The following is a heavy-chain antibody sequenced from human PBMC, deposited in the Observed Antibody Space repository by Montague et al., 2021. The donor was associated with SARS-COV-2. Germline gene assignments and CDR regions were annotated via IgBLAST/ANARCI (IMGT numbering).Heavy chain of an antibody. V-gene: IGHV4-39*01. CDR1: GGSISSSSYY. D-gene: IGHD2-2*01. CDR3: ARLHCSSTSCYYLFFAETCHFND. J-gene: IGHJ4*02. Sequence: SETLSLTCTVSGGSISSSSYYWGWIRQPPGKGLEWIGSIYYSGSTYYNPSLKSRVTISVDTSKNQFSLKLSSVTAADTAVYYCARLHCSSTSCYYLFFAETCHFNDWGQGTLVAVSS. CDR2: IYYSGST.